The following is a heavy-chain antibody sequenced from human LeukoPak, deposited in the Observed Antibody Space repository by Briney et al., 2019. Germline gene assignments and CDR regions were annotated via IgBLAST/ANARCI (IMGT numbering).Heavy chain of an antibody. Sequence: SETLSLTCAVYGGSFSGYYWSWIRQPPGKGLEWIGEINHSGSTNYNPSLKSRVTISVDTSKNQFSLKLSSVTAADTAVYYCARLRDYYYSYMDVWGKGTTVTISS. V-gene: IGHV4-34*01. CDR2: INHSGST. CDR1: GGSFSGYY. J-gene: IGHJ6*03. CDR3: ARLRDYYYSYMDV.